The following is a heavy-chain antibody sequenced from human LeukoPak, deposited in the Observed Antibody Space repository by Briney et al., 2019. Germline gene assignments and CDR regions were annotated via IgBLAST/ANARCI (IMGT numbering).Heavy chain of an antibody. CDR2: IGGSGVST. V-gene: IGHV3-23*01. CDR3: ARFRSWNPMNDAFDI. Sequence: PWGALRLSCAASAFTFSSYAMSWVRQAPGKGLEWVSTIGGSGVSTYYADSVKGRFTISRDNSKNTLYLQMNSLRAEDTAVYYCARFRSWNPMNDAFDIWGQGTMVTVSS. J-gene: IGHJ3*02. D-gene: IGHD6-13*01. CDR1: AFTFSSYA.